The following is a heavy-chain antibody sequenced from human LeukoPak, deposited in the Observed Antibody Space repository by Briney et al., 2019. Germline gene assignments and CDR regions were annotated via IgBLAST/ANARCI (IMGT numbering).Heavy chain of an antibody. V-gene: IGHV3-53*01. CDR1: GFSVRSNY. CDR2: IYNDGST. CDR3: ARGRYYFDY. Sequence: GGSLRLSCAASGFSVRSNYMTWVRQAPGKGLEWVSLIYNDGSTYYADPVKGRFTISRDNSKNTLYLQMNSLRAEDTAVYYCARGRYYFDYWGQGTLVTVSS. J-gene: IGHJ4*02.